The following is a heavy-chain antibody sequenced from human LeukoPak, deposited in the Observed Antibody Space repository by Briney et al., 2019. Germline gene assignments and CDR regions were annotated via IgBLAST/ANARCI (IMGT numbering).Heavy chain of an antibody. D-gene: IGHD4-17*01. J-gene: IGHJ4*02. V-gene: IGHV5-51*01. CDR3: ARHKYHGDKLQRLDY. CDR2: IYPGDSDT. Sequence: GGSLHISCQGSGSFFTTYWIGWVRQMPGKGLEWMGIIYPGDSDTRYSPSFQGQVTISADKSISTAYLQWSSLKASDTAMYYCARHKYHGDKLQRLDYWGQGTLVTVSS. CDR1: GSFFTTYW.